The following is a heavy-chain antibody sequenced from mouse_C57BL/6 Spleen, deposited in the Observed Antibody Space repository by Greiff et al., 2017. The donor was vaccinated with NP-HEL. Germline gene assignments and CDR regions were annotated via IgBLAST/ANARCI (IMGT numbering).Heavy chain of an antibody. D-gene: IGHD2-4*01. J-gene: IGHJ3*01. CDR1: GYTFTDYY. CDR3: ASGIYYDYDVAY. V-gene: IGHV1-26*01. Sequence: VQLQQSGPELVKPGASVKISCKASGYTFTDYYMNWVKQSHGKSLEWIGDINPNNGGTSYNQKFTGKATLTVDKSSSTAYMELRSLTSEDSAVYYCASGIYYDYDVAYWGQGTLVTVSA. CDR2: INPNNGGT.